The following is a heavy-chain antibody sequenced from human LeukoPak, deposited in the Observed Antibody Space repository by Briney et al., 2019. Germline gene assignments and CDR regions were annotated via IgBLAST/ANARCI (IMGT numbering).Heavy chain of an antibody. J-gene: IGHJ4*02. V-gene: IGHV1-8*01. CDR3: ARGEDTAMGTDY. D-gene: IGHD5-18*01. CDR2: MNPNSGNT. Sequence: ASVKVSCKASGYTFTSYDINWVRQATGQGLEWMGWMNPNSGNTGYAQKFQGRVTMTRNTSISTAYMELSSLRSEDTAVYYCARGEDTAMGTDYWGQGTLVTDCS. CDR1: GYTFTSYD.